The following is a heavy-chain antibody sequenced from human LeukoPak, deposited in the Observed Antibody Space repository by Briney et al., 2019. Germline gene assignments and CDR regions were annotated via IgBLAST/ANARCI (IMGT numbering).Heavy chain of an antibody. Sequence: GGSLRLSCAASRFIFDIYAMSWVRQAPGKRLEWVSYISSSSSTIYFADSVKGRFTISRDNAKNSLYLQMNSLRAEDTAVYYCARAMRYYDSSIDYWGQGTLVTVSS. J-gene: IGHJ4*02. D-gene: IGHD3-22*01. CDR2: ISSSSSTI. V-gene: IGHV3-48*04. CDR1: RFIFDIYA. CDR3: ARAMRYYDSSIDY.